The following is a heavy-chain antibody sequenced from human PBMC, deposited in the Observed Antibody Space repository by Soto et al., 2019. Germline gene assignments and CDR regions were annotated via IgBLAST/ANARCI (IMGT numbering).Heavy chain of an antibody. CDR1: DGSIISYY. Sequence: SETLSLTCTVSDGSIISYYWSWIRLPPGKGLEWIGYIYYSGSTNYNPSLMSRVTMSVDTSKNQFSLKLSSVTAADTAVYYCARTYNWNDVPFEYWGQGILVTVSS. CDR3: ARTYNWNDVPFEY. V-gene: IGHV4-59*13. D-gene: IGHD1-20*01. J-gene: IGHJ4*02. CDR2: IYYSGST.